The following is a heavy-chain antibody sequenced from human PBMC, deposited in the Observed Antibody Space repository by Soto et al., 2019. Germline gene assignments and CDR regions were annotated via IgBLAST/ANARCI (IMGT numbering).Heavy chain of an antibody. V-gene: IGHV3-9*01. CDR3: AKDLLRAGGTIDY. CDR1: GFTFDYHA. Sequence: PGGSLRLSCAASGFTFDYHAMHWVRQPPGKGLEWVSGITWNSGVTAYADSVKGRFTIARDNAENSLYLQMDSLRTEDTALYYCAKDLLRAGGTIDYWGQGSLVTVS. D-gene: IGHD6-13*01. CDR2: ITWNSGVT. J-gene: IGHJ4*02.